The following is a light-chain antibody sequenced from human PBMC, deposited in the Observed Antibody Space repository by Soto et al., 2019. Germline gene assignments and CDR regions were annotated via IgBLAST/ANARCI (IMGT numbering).Light chain of an antibody. J-gene: IGLJ2*01. CDR3: TSIISRSPVV. CDR1: ISDVGSYNL. V-gene: IGLV2-14*02. CDR2: DVS. Sequence: QSVLTQPASVSGSPGQSITISCTGTISDVGSYNLVSWYQQHPGQAPKLIIYDVSNRPSGVSNRFSGSKSGNTASLTISGLQDEDEADYYCTSIISRSPVVVGGGTQLTVL.